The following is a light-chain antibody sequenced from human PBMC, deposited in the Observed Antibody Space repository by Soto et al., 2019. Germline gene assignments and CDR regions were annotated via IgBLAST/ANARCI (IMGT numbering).Light chain of an antibody. Sequence: DIQMTQSPSSLSASVGGRVTIRCRASETIKVYLNWYQHKPGKAPNLLIFGASKLRGGVPSRFSGSGSGTDFTLTIDRLQPEDFATSYGQQSYTTPSTFGRGTKVEIK. CDR3: QQSYTTPST. CDR1: ETIKVY. J-gene: IGKJ1*01. V-gene: IGKV1-39*01. CDR2: GAS.